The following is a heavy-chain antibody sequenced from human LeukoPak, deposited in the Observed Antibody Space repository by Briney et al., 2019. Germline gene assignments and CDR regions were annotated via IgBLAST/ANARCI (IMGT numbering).Heavy chain of an antibody. V-gene: IGHV1-69*01. D-gene: IGHD3-10*01. CDR1: GGTFSSYA. J-gene: IGHJ2*01. CDR2: IIPIFGPA. Sequence: SVKVSCKASGGTFSSYAISWVRQAPGQGLEWMGGIIPIFGPANYAQKFQGRVTITADESTSTAYMELSSLRSEDTALYYCAKSTYYYGSGEGSNYWYFDLWGRGTLVTVSS. CDR3: AKSTYYYGSGEGSNYWYFDL.